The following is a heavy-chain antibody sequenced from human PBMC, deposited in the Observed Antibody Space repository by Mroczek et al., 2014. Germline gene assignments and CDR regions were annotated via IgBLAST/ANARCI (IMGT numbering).Heavy chain of an antibody. CDR2: IYSGGST. CDR3: ARVTAAEGYYFDY. CDR1: GFTVSSNY. Sequence: ESGGGLVQPGGSLRLSCAASGFTVSSNYMSWVRQAPGKGLEWVSVIYSGGSTYYADSVKGRFTISRDNSKNTLYLQMNSLRAEDTAVYYCARVTAAEGYYFDYWGQGTLVTVSS. D-gene: IGHD6-13*01. J-gene: IGHJ4*02. V-gene: IGHV3-66*02.